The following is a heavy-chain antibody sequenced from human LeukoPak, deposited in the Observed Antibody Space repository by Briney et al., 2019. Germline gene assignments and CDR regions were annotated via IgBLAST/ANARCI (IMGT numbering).Heavy chain of an antibody. CDR2: ISGSTSVI. CDR1: GFTFSTHT. J-gene: IGHJ6*03. CDR3: ARGLYYMDV. V-gene: IGHV3-48*01. Sequence: PGVSLRLSCAASGFTFSTHTVAWVRQAPGKGLECLSYISGSTSVIYYADSVKGRFTISRDNAKNSLYLQMNSLKAEDTAVYYCARGLYYMDVWGKGTTVTVSS.